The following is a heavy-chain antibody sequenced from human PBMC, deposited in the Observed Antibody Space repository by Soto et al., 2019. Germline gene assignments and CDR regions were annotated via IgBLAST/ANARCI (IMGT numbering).Heavy chain of an antibody. CDR3: ARVGEGDTALFDY. D-gene: IGHD5-18*01. Sequence: QVQLVESGGGVVQPGRSLRLSCAASGFTFSSYGTHWVRQAPGKGLEWVAVIWYDGSNKYYADSVKGRFTISRDNSKNTLYLQMNSLRAEDTAVYYCARVGEGDTALFDYWGQGTLVTVSS. CDR2: IWYDGSNK. J-gene: IGHJ4*02. V-gene: IGHV3-33*01. CDR1: GFTFSSYG.